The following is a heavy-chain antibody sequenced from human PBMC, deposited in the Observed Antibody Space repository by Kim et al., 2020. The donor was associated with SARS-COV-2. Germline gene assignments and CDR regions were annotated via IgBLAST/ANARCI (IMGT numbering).Heavy chain of an antibody. Sequence: GGSLRLSCAASGFTFSSYSMNWVRQAPGKGLEWVSYISSSSSTIYYADSVKGRFTISRDNAKNSLYLQMNSLRAEDTAVYYCARDESELFWGIDYWGQGTLVTVSS. CDR1: GFTFSSYS. CDR3: ARDESELFWGIDY. V-gene: IGHV3-48*04. CDR2: ISSSSSTI. D-gene: IGHD3-10*01. J-gene: IGHJ4*02.